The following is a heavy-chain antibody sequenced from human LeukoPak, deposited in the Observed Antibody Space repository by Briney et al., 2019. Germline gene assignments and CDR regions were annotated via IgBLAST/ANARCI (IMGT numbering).Heavy chain of an antibody. D-gene: IGHD3-22*01. CDR3: ARDMDSGDSSGYPTDY. V-gene: IGHV4-34*01. CDR1: GGSFSVYY. J-gene: IGHJ4*02. Sequence: PSETLSLTCAVYGGSFSVYYWSWIRQPPGKGLEWIGEINHSGSTNYNPSLKSRVTISLDTSKNQFSVKLSSVTAADTAVYYCARDMDSGDSSGYPTDYWGQGTLVTVSS. CDR2: INHSGST.